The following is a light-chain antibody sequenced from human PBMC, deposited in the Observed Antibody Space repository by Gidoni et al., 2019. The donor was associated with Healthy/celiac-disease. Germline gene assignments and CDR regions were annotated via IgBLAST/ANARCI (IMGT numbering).Light chain of an antibody. CDR3: QKYNSAPRT. V-gene: IGKV1-27*01. CDR1: QGISNY. Sequence: DIQMPQAPSSLSASVGDRVTITCRASQGISNYLAWYQQKPGKVPKLLIYAASTLQSGVPSRFSGSGSGTDFTLTISSLQPEDVATYYCQKYNSAPRTFGQXTKVDIK. CDR2: AAS. J-gene: IGKJ1*01.